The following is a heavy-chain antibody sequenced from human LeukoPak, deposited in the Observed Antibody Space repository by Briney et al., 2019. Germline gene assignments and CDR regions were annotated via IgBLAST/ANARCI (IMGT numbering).Heavy chain of an antibody. Sequence: GGSLRLSCVVSGLSISSYGMSWVRQAPGKGLEWVSGTNRRGDITGYADFVKGRFTISRDNAKNSLYLQMNSLRVEDTALYHCARKGLGGELGGFDSWGQGTLVTVSS. D-gene: IGHD1-7*01. CDR3: ARKGLGGELGGFDS. V-gene: IGHV3-20*01. CDR1: GLSISSYG. CDR2: TNRRGDIT. J-gene: IGHJ4*02.